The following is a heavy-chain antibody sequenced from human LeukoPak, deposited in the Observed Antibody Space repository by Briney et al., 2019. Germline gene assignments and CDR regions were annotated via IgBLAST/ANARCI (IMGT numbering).Heavy chain of an antibody. V-gene: IGHV4-34*01. CDR3: ARHYYGSPGYFYFDF. CDR2: INHSGST. Sequence: SETLSLTCAVYGGSFSGYYWSWIRQPPGKGLEWIGEINHSGSTNYNPSLKSRVTISVDTSKNQFSLKLSSVAAADTAVYYCARHYYGSPGYFYFDFWGPGTLVTVSS. D-gene: IGHD3-22*01. CDR1: GGSFSGYY. J-gene: IGHJ4*02.